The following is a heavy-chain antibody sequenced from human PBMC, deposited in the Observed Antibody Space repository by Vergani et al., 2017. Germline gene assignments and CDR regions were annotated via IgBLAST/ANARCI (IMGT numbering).Heavy chain of an antibody. Sequence: QVQLQESGPGLVKPSQTLSLTCTVSGGSISSGGYYWSWIRQHPGKGLEWIGYIYYSGSTYYNPSLKSRVTISVDTSKNQFSLKLSSVTAADTAVYYCARDAGLGIAAAGTYYYYGMDVWGQGTTVTVSS. CDR3: ARDAGLGIAAAGTYYYYGMDV. V-gene: IGHV4-31*03. D-gene: IGHD6-13*01. CDR2: IYYSGST. J-gene: IGHJ6*02. CDR1: GGSISSGGYY.